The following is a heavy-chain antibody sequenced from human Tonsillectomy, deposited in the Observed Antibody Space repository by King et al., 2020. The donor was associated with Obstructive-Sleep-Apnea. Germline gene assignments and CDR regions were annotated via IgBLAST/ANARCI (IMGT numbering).Heavy chain of an antibody. Sequence: VQLVESGGGVVQPGGSLRLSCVVSGFTFSSYGMHWGRQAPGKGLEWVAFIRYDGSNKYHADSVKGRFIISRDNSEKMMYLQMNSLRAEDTAVYYCARGSGYYLPPGGAAEYFQYWGQGTLVTVSS. V-gene: IGHV3-30*02. CDR2: IRYDGSNK. D-gene: IGHD3-3*01. CDR1: GFTFSSYG. J-gene: IGHJ1*01. CDR3: ARGSGYYLPPGGAAEYFQY.